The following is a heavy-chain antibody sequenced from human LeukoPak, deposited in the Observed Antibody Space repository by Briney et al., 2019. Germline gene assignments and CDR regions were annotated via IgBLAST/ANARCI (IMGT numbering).Heavy chain of an antibody. J-gene: IGHJ4*02. CDR2: IYSAGST. V-gene: IGHV3-53*01. CDR1: GFTVSSKY. D-gene: IGHD6-6*01. CDR3: ARAMSIAARLQTIFDY. Sequence: GGSLRLSCAASGFTVSSKYMTWVRQAPGKGLEWVSLIYSAGSTYYADSVKGRFTISRDNSKNTLYLQMNSLRVEDTAVYYCARAMSIAARLQTIFDYWGQGTLVTVSS.